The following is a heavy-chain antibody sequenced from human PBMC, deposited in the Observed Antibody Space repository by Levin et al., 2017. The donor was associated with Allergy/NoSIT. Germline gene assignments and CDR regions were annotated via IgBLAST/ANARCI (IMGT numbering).Heavy chain of an antibody. D-gene: IGHD6-13*01. J-gene: IGHJ6*02. CDR3: AADIAAAGGHYGMDV. CDR2: INAANGNT. CDR1: GYSFTSYA. V-gene: IGHV1-3*01. Sequence: ASVKVSCKASGYSFTSYAMYWVRQAPGQRLEWMGRINAANGNTEYSQKFQGRVTITRDTSASTAYMELSSLTSEDTAVYYCAADIAAAGGHYGMDVWGQGTTVIVS.